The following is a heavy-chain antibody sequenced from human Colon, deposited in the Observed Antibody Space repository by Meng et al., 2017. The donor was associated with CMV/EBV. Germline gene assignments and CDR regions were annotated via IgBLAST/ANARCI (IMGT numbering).Heavy chain of an antibody. CDR1: GYIFTTYA. J-gene: IGHJ4*02. CDR2: INTNTGNP. V-gene: IGHV7-4-1*02. Sequence: SCEASGYIFTTYALNWVRQAPGQGLEWMGWINTNTGNPTYAQGFSGRFVFSLDTSASTAYLHISSLHPEDTAVYYCARTRVWNDFDYWGQGTLVTVSS. CDR3: ARTRVWNDFDY. D-gene: IGHD1-1*01.